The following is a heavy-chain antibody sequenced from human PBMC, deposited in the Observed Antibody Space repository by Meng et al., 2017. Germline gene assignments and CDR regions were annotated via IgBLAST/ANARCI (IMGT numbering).Heavy chain of an antibody. Sequence: ESLKISCTVSGYSISSGYYWGWIRQPPGKGLEWIGTIYHTGSTYYNPSLKSRVTISVDTSKNQFSLKLSSVTAADTAVYYCARAYYDSSPDYWGQGTLVTVSS. CDR2: IYHTGST. J-gene: IGHJ4*02. D-gene: IGHD3-22*01. CDR3: ARAYYDSSPDY. V-gene: IGHV4-38-2*02. CDR1: GYSISSGYY.